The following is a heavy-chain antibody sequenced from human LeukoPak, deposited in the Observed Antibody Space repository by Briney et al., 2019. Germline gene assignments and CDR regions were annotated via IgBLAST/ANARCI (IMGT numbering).Heavy chain of an antibody. V-gene: IGHV3-30*02. Sequence: GGSLRLSCAPSRFTFSSYAMHWVRQAPAKGLEWVASLRYDGSDKDYRDSVKGRFTISRDNSKNTVYLQMDSLGPEDTAVYFCAKGSLIIVVEDAFDIWGQGTMVIVSS. J-gene: IGHJ3*02. D-gene: IGHD3-22*01. CDR3: AKGSLIIVVEDAFDI. CDR2: LRYDGSDK. CDR1: RFTFSSYA.